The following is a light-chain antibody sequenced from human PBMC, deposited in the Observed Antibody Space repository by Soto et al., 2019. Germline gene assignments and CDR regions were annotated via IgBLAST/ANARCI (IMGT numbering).Light chain of an antibody. J-gene: IGKJ1*01. V-gene: IGKV3-11*01. Sequence: EIVLTQSPATLSLSPGERATLSCRASQSVSSYLAWYQQKPGQAPRLLIYDASNRATGIPARFSGSGSGTDFTLTISSLEPEDFALYYCQQRSNWPPKFGQGTKVEIK. CDR3: QQRSNWPPK. CDR1: QSVSSY. CDR2: DAS.